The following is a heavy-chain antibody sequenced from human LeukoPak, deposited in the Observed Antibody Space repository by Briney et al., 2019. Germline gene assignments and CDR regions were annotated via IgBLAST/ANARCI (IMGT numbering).Heavy chain of an antibody. V-gene: IGHV3-30*18. D-gene: IGHD6-13*01. CDR2: ISYEGSNK. Sequence: PGRSLRLSCAASGFTFSSYGMHWVRQAPGKGLEWVAVISYEGSNKYYADSVKGRFTIPRDNSKNTLYLQMNSLRAEDTAVYYCAKDKQQLVLSYGMDVWGQGTTVTVSS. J-gene: IGHJ6*02. CDR3: AKDKQQLVLSYGMDV. CDR1: GFTFSSYG.